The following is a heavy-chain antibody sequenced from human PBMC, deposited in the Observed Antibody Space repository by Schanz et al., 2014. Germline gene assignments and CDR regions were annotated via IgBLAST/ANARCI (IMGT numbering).Heavy chain of an antibody. J-gene: IGHJ4*02. CDR1: GFTFSSYG. CDR3: VKTDAGWRFDY. V-gene: IGHV3-33*03. CDR2: IWYDGNNK. Sequence: QVQLVESGGDVVQPGRSLRLSCAASGFTFSSYGMHWVRQAPGKGLEWVAVIWYDGNNKYYADSVKGRFTISRDNSRNTVYLQMNNVGVDDTATYYCVKTDAGWRFDYWGQGTLVIVSS. D-gene: IGHD6-19*01.